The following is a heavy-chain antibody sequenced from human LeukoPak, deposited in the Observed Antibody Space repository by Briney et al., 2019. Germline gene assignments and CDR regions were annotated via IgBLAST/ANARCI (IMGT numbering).Heavy chain of an antibody. J-gene: IGHJ4*02. D-gene: IGHD3-16*01. V-gene: IGHV3-7*03. CDR2: MKHDGSEI. CDR3: ARDRFAA. Sequence: GGSLRLSCVASGFTFSNYWMHWVRQAPGKGLEWVANMKHDGSEIYYVNSVKGRFTISRDNAKNSLYPQMNNLRAEDTAVYYCARDRFAAWGQGTLVTVSS. CDR1: GFTFSNYW.